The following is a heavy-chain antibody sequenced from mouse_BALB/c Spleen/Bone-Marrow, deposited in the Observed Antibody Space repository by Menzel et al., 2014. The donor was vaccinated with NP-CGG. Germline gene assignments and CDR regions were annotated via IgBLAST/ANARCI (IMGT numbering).Heavy chain of an antibody. CDR1: GFTFSDFY. D-gene: IGHD2-13*01. V-gene: IGHV5-4*02. J-gene: IGHJ4*01. CDR3: ARAPPYDFYTMDY. Sequence: EVKLVESGGGLVKPGGSLKLSCAASGFTFSDFYMFWVRQTPEKRLEWAATISDGVSYTYYPDSVKGRFTISRDNARNNLYLQMSSLKSEDTAMYYCARAPPYDFYTMDYWGQGTSVTDSS. CDR2: ISDGVSYT.